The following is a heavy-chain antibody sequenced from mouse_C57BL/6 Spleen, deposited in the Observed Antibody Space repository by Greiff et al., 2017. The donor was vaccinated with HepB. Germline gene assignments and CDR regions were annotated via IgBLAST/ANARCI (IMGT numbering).Heavy chain of an antibody. CDR2: ISDGGSYT. CDR1: GFTFSSYA. V-gene: IGHV5-4*03. Sequence: EVKLVESGGGLVKPGGSLKLSCAASGFTFSSYAMSWVRQTPEKRLEWVATISDGGSYTYYPDNVKGRFTISRDNTKNNLYLQMSHLKSEDTALSYCARGRLRGYFDVWGTGTTATVSS. D-gene: IGHD1-1*01. J-gene: IGHJ1*03. CDR3: ARGRLRGYFDV.